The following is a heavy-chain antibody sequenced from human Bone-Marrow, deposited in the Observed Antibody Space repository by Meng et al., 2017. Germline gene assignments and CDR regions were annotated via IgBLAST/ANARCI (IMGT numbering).Heavy chain of an antibody. V-gene: IGHV4-39*07. J-gene: IGHJ5*02. Sequence: LWLQGAGPGLVKPSETLALTCTFSGGCISSSSYYWGWIRQPPGKGLEWIGSIYYSGSTYYNPSLKSRVTISVDTSKNQFSLKLSSVTAADTAVYYCARDCPSPFRWFDPWGQGTLVTVSS. CDR2: IYYSGST. CDR3: ARDCPSPFRWFDP. CDR1: GGCISSSSYY.